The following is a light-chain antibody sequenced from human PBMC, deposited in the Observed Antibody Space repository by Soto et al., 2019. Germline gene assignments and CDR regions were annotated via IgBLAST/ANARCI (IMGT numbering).Light chain of an antibody. Sequence: DIQMTQCPSSVAASVGERVPISCRASQGISSWLAWYQQKPGKDPKHLIYVASRLASGVPARFSGSGSGTDFTLTNSSLQPEYFATYFCRQAYSFPLTFGGGTKVDIK. CDR1: QGISSW. CDR2: VAS. V-gene: IGKV1-12*01. J-gene: IGKJ4*01. CDR3: RQAYSFPLT.